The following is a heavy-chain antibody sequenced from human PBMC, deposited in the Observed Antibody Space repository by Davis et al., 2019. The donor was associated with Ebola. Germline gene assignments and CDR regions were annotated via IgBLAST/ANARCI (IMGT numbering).Heavy chain of an antibody. Sequence: PGGSLRLSCAASGFTFSSYWMSWVRQAPGKGLEWVANIKQDGSEKYYVDSVKGRFTISRDNAKNSLYLQMNSLRAEDTAVYYCARADGSSWYEVGDYFDYWGQGTLVTVSS. V-gene: IGHV3-7*03. CDR3: ARADGSSWYEVGDYFDY. J-gene: IGHJ4*02. CDR2: IKQDGSEK. CDR1: GFTFSSYW. D-gene: IGHD6-13*01.